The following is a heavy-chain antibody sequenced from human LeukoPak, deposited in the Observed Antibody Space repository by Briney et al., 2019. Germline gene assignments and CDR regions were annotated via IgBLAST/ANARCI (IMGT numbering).Heavy chain of an antibody. CDR1: GGSFSGYY. D-gene: IGHD1-26*01. V-gene: IGHV4-34*01. Sequence: PSETLSLTCAVYGGSFSGYYWSWIRQPPGKGLEWIGEINRSGSTNYNPSLKSRVTISVDTSKNQFSLKLSSVTAADTAVYYCARDRGRGSIVGADSAYWGQGTLVTVSS. CDR3: ARDRGRGSIVGADSAY. CDR2: INRSGST. J-gene: IGHJ4*02.